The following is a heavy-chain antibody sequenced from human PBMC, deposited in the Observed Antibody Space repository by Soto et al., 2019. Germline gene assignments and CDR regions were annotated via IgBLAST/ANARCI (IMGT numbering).Heavy chain of an antibody. J-gene: IGHJ5*02. D-gene: IGHD4-17*01. CDR2: IIPILNRT. CDR3: ATDLGDDYRCYP. CDR1: GGTFSTST. Sequence: QVQLVQSGAEVKKPGSSVKVSCKASGGTFSTSTFSWVRQAPGQGLEWMGRIIPILNRTNYAQRFQGRVAITADTATRTAYIELSSLKADDTAVYCCATDLGDDYRCYPLGQGTLVTVSS. V-gene: IGHV1-69*08.